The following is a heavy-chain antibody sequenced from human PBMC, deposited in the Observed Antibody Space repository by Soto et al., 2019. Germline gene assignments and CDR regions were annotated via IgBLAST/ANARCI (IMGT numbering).Heavy chain of an antibody. V-gene: IGHV1-8*01. J-gene: IGHJ3*02. Sequence: QVQLVQSGAEVKKPGASVKVSCKASGYTFTSYDINWVRQATGQWLEWMGWMNPNSGNTGYAQKVQGRVTMTRNTSISTTYMELSSLRSEDTAVYYCARALAYYDFWSGYYLGEAFDIWGQGTMVTVSS. D-gene: IGHD3-3*01. CDR3: ARALAYYDFWSGYYLGEAFDI. CDR2: MNPNSGNT. CDR1: GYTFTSYD.